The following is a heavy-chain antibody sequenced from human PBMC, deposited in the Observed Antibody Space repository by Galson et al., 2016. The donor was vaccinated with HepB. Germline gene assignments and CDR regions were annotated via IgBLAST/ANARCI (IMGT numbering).Heavy chain of an antibody. J-gene: IGHJ6*02. D-gene: IGHD2-2*01. CDR3: ATSPSRGV. CDR1: GFAVSNNY. Sequence: SLRLSCAASGFAVSNNYMSWVRQAPGRGLEGVSVIYSGGSIQYADSVTGRFTISRDNSKNTLYLQMNSLRAEDTAVYYCATSPSRGVWGQGTTVTVSS. CDR2: IYSGGSI. V-gene: IGHV3-53*01.